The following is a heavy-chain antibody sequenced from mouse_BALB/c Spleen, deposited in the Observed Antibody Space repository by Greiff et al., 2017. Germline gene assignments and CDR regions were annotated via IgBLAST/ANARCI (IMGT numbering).Heavy chain of an antibody. J-gene: IGHJ3*01. V-gene: IGHV1-69*02. Sequence: QVQLQQPGAELVRPGASVKLSCKASGYTFTSYWINWVKQRPGQGLEWIGNIYPSDSYTNYNQKFKDKATLTVDKSSSTAYMQLSSPTSEDSAVYYCTSPSSSEPWFAYWGQGTLVTVSA. CDR1: GYTFTSYW. CDR2: IYPSDSYT. D-gene: IGHD1-1*01. CDR3: TSPSSSEPWFAY.